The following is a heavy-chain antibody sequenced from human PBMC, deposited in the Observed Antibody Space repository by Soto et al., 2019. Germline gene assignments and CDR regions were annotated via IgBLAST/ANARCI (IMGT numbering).Heavy chain of an antibody. CDR3: ARGHDILTGWKFEF. CDR1: GYSFTDFG. V-gene: IGHV1-18*01. CDR2: ISAYNGIR. Sequence: QAQLVQSGSEVKKPGASVKVSCKASGYSFTDFGVKWVRQAPGQGLEWLGWISAYNGIRVYAQSFQGRLTVTTDTTRDTSYLELTNLRSDDTAIYYCARGHDILTGWKFEFRGQGTLVTVSS. J-gene: IGHJ4*02. D-gene: IGHD3-9*01.